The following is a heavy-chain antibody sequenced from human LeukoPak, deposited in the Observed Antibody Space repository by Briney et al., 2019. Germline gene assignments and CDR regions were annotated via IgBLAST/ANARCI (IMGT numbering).Heavy chain of an antibody. CDR3: ARTTSSGWTWG. Sequence: SETLSLTCTVSGGSISSYYWNWIRQPAGKGLEWIGRIYTSGSNYYNPSLKSRVTISVDTSKNQFSLKLSSVTAADTAVYYCARTTSSGWTWGWGQGTLVTVSS. J-gene: IGHJ4*02. V-gene: IGHV4-4*07. CDR2: IYTSGSN. D-gene: IGHD6-19*01. CDR1: GGSISSYY.